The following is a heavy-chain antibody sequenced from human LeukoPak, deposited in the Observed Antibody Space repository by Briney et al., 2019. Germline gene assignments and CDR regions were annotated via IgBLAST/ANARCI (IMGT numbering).Heavy chain of an antibody. CDR2: LRHDGTNI. V-gene: IGHV3-30*02. CDR1: GFNFNEHG. D-gene: IGHD4-17*01. CDR3: ENFSCGDYGR. J-gene: IGHJ4*02. Sequence: PGGSLRLSCTASGFNFNEHGMHWVRQAPGKGLEWVAFLRHDGTNIYYADSVKGRFTISRDNSKNTVFLQMNSLRAADTALYYCENFSCGDYGRGAQGPLVTAPS.